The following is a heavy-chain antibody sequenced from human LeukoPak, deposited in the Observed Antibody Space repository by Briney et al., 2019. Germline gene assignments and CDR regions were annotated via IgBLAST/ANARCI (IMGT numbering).Heavy chain of an antibody. CDR1: GGTFSSYA. D-gene: IGHD2-2*01. Sequence: SVKVSCKASGGTFSSYAISWVRQAPGQGLEWMGGIIPIFGTANYAQKFQGRVTITADESTSTAYMELSSLRSEDTAVYYCARVRFCCSSTSWYGGFEYWGQGTLVNVFS. V-gene: IGHV1-69*13. CDR3: ARVRFCCSSTSWYGGFEY. CDR2: IIPIFGTA. J-gene: IGHJ4*02.